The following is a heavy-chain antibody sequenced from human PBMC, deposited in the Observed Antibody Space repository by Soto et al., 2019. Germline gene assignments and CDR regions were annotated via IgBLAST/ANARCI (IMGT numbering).Heavy chain of an antibody. J-gene: IGHJ4*02. CDR3: ARDAKWDPRGVEAQQDDYFDY. Sequence: QVQLVQSGAEVKKPGASVKVSCKASKYTFTNCAIHWVRQAPGQSLEWMGWVDTGNGNTKYSQKFQDRVTITRDTYANTADMELSSLTSEDTAVYYCARDAKWDPRGVEAQQDDYFDYWGQGTLVTVSS. CDR1: KYTFTNCA. V-gene: IGHV1-3*04. D-gene: IGHD1-26*01. CDR2: VDTGNGNT.